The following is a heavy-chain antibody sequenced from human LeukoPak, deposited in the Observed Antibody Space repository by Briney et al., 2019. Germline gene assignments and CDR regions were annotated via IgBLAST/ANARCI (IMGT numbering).Heavy chain of an antibody. J-gene: IGHJ4*02. CDR3: ARESGYSYFDY. CDR2: IYHSGST. Sequence: SETLSLTCTVSGYSISSGYYWGWIRQPPGKGLEWIGSIYHSGSTYYNPSLKSRVTISVDTSKNQFSLKLSSVTAADTAVYYCARESGYSYFDYWGQGTLVTVSS. D-gene: IGHD5-18*01. CDR1: GYSISSGYY. V-gene: IGHV4-38-2*02.